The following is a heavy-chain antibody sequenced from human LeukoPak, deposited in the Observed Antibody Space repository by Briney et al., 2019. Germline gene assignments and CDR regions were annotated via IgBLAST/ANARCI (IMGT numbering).Heavy chain of an antibody. CDR3: ASESGYSYGLTLRYFDY. J-gene: IGHJ4*02. Sequence: SETLSLTCTVSGGSISSGGYYWSWIRQPPGKGLEWIGYIYHSGSTYYNPSLKSRVTMSVDTSKNQFSLKLSSVTAADTAVYYCASESGYSYGLTLRYFDYWGQGTLVTVSS. CDR1: GGSISSGGYY. CDR2: IYHSGST. V-gene: IGHV4-30-2*01. D-gene: IGHD5-18*01.